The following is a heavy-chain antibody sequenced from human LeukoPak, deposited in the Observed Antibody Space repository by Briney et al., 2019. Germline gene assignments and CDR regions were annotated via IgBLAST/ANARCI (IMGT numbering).Heavy chain of an antibody. CDR3: ARRVDSYWFFDY. CDR1: GYSFTNYW. CDR2: IYPGDSDT. D-gene: IGHD1-26*01. J-gene: IGHJ4*02. Sequence: GAALETSLKGSGYSFTNYWIGWGRPMPGKGVEWMGIIYPGDSDTRYIPSFQGQVTISADKSINTAYLQWSSLKASDTAMYYCARRVDSYWFFDYWGQGTLVTVSS. V-gene: IGHV5-51*01.